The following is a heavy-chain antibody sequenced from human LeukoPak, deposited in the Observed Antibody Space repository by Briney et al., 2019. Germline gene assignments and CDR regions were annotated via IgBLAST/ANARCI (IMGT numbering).Heavy chain of an antibody. J-gene: IGHJ4*02. Sequence: PGGSLRLSCAASGFTFSSYGMHWVRQAPGKGLEYVSGISSNGGSTYYADSVKGRFTISRDNSKNTLYLQMSSLRAEDTAVYYCVKDLSGNVVEPKSYFDYWGQGTLVTVSS. CDR1: GFTFSSYG. D-gene: IGHD2-15*01. V-gene: IGHV3-64D*06. CDR3: VKDLSGNVVEPKSYFDY. CDR2: ISSNGGST.